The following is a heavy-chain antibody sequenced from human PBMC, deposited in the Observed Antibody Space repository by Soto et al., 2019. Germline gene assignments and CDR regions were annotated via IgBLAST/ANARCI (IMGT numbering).Heavy chain of an antibody. CDR1: GYTFTSYD. J-gene: IGHJ5*02. Sequence: ASVKVSCKASGYTFTSYDINWVRQATGQGLEWMGWMNPNSGNTGYAQKFQGRVTMTRNTSISTAYMELSSLRSEDTAVYYCAIPTVTTMGWFDPWGQGTPVTVSS. CDR2: MNPNSGNT. CDR3: AIPTVTTMGWFDP. V-gene: IGHV1-8*01. D-gene: IGHD4-4*01.